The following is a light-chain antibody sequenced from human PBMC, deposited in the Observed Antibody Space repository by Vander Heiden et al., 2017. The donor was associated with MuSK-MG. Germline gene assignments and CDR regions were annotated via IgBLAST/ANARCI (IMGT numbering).Light chain of an antibody. J-gene: IGKJ4*01. CDR3: LQVNSYPLT. CDR1: QGISSA. Sequence: AIQLTQSPSSLSASVGDRVTITCRASQGISSALAWYQQKPGKAPKLLIYDASSLESGVPSRLRGTASGTDFTLTISSLQPEDFTTYYCLQVNSYPLTFGGGTKVEIK. V-gene: IGKV1-13*02. CDR2: DAS.